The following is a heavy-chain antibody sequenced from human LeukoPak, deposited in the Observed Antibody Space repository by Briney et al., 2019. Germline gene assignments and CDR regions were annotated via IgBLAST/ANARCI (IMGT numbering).Heavy chain of an antibody. CDR3: ARDIGPHAFDI. D-gene: IGHD1-26*01. Sequence: GGSLRLSCAASEFTFDDYGMGWVRQAPGKGLEWVSGINWNGGSTGYADSVKGRFTISRDNAKNSLYMQMNSLRAEDTALYYCARDIGPHAFDIWGQGTMVTVSS. CDR1: EFTFDDYG. J-gene: IGHJ3*02. V-gene: IGHV3-20*04. CDR2: INWNGGST.